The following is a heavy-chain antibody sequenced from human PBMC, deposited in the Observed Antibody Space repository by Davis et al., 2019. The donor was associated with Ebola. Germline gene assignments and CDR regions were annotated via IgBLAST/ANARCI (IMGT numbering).Heavy chain of an antibody. J-gene: IGHJ3*02. Sequence: ALVKVSCKASGYRFTSYYMHWVRQAPGQGLEWMGIINPITGGTSYAQNFQVRVNMTRDTSTSTVYMELSSLRSEDTAVYYCAREGGRYNDSNGYVFDIWGQGTMVKVSS. V-gene: IGHV1-46*01. D-gene: IGHD3-22*01. CDR3: AREGGRYNDSNGYVFDI. CDR2: INPITGGT. CDR1: GYRFTSYY.